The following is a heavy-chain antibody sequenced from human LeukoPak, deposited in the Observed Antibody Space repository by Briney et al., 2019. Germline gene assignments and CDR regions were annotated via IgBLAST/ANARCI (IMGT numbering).Heavy chain of an antibody. V-gene: IGHV3-53*01. CDR2: IYSGGST. Sequence: GGSLRLSCAASGFTVSSNYMSWVRQAPGKGLEWVSVIYSGGSTYYADSVKGRFTISRVNSKNTLYLQMNSLRAEDTAVYYCASSHCGGDCYSGNFDYWGQGTLVTVSS. D-gene: IGHD2-21*02. J-gene: IGHJ4*02. CDR3: ASSHCGGDCYSGNFDY. CDR1: GFTVSSNY.